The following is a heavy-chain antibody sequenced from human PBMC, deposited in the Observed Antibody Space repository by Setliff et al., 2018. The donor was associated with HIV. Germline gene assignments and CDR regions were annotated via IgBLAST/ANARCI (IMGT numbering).Heavy chain of an antibody. CDR2: INHSGGT. D-gene: IGHD7-27*01. J-gene: IGHJ3*01. CDR1: GRSFSGYY. V-gene: IGHV4-34*01. Sequence: SETLSLTCAVYGRSFSGYYWNWIRQSPGKGLEWIGEINHSGGTNYNPSLKSRVTMSINTSKNQFSLNVSSVTAADTAAYYCARGWGHDGFDFWGQGTMVTVSS. CDR3: ARGWGHDGFDF.